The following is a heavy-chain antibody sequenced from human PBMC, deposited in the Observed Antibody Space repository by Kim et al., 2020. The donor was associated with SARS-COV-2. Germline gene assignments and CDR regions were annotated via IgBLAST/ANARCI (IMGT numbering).Heavy chain of an antibody. J-gene: IGHJ5*01. CDR1: SDSISSYY. CDR3: SRFEGRASWHPFES. CDR2: IFHSGST. V-gene: IGHV4-59*01. Sequence: SETLSLTCTVSSDSISSYYWSWIRPLPGKGLEWIGYIFHSGSTNYNPSLKSRVTISWDTSRNQFSLDLTSVTVADTAVYYCSRFEGRASWHPFESWG.